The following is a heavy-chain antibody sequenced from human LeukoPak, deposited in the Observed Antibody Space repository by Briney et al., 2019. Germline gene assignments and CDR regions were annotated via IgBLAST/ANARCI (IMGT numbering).Heavy chain of an antibody. Sequence: SETLSLTCTVSGGSISSYYWSWIRQPPGKGLEWIGYIYYSGSTNYNPSLKSRVTISVDTSKNQFSLKLSSVTAADTAVYYCAREGYYYDSSGYPNWFDPWGQGTLVTVSS. V-gene: IGHV4-59*12. J-gene: IGHJ5*02. CDR1: GGSISSYY. CDR2: IYYSGST. D-gene: IGHD3-22*01. CDR3: AREGYYYDSSGYPNWFDP.